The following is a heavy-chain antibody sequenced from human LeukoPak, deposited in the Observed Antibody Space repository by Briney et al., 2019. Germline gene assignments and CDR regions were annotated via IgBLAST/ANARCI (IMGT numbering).Heavy chain of an antibody. J-gene: IGHJ3*02. V-gene: IGHV1-24*01. CDR2: FDPEDGEK. CDR1: GYTLTELS. D-gene: IGHD4-17*01. Sequence: GASVKVSCKVSGYTLTELSMHWVRQAPGKGLEWMGGFDPEDGEKIYAQKLQGRGTMTEDTSTDTAYMELISLRSEDTAVYYCATALGGDYVGDAFDIWGQGTMVTVSS. CDR3: ATALGGDYVGDAFDI.